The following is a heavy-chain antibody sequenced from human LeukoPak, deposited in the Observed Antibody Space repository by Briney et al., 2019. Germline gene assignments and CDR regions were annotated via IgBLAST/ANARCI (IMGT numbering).Heavy chain of an antibody. CDR1: GYSISSGYF. Sequence: KPSETLSLTCTVSGYSISSGYFWGWIRQPPGKGLEWIGSMYHSGSAYYNPSLKSRVTISVDTSTNQFSLKLSSVIAADTAVYYCARVTGAYDAFDIWGQGTMVTVSS. CDR2: MYHSGSA. D-gene: IGHD3-10*01. J-gene: IGHJ3*02. CDR3: ARVTGAYDAFDI. V-gene: IGHV4-38-2*02.